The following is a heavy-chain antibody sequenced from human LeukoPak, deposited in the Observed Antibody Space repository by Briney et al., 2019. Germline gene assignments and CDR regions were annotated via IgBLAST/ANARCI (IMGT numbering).Heavy chain of an antibody. Sequence: ASVKVSCKASGYTFTGYYMHWVRQAPGQGLEWMRWINPNSGGTNYAQKFQGRVTMTRDTSISTAYMELSRLRSDDTAVYYCASIPDFSGWSVDYWGQGTLVTVSS. CDR3: ASIPDFSGWSVDY. CDR2: INPNSGGT. CDR1: GYTFTGYY. D-gene: IGHD6-19*01. V-gene: IGHV1-2*02. J-gene: IGHJ4*02.